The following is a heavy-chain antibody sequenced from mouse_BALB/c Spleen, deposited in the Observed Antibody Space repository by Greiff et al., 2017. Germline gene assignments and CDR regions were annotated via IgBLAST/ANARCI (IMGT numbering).Heavy chain of an antibody. J-gene: IGHJ4*01. CDR3: ARKGDYGNYDAMDY. V-gene: IGHV5-17*02. CDR1: GFTFSSFG. D-gene: IGHD2-1*01. Sequence: EVHLVESGGGLVQPGGSRKLSCAASGFTFSSFGMHWVRQAPEKGLEWVAYISSGSSTIYYADTVKGRFTISRDNPKNTLFLQMTSLRSEDTAMYYCARKGDYGNYDAMDYWGQGTSVTVSS. CDR2: ISSGSSTI.